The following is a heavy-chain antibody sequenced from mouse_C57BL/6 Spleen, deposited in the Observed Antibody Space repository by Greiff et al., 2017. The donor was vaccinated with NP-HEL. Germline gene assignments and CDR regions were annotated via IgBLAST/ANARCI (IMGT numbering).Heavy chain of an antibody. Sequence: EVKLMESGGGLVKPGGSLKLSCAASGFTFSDYGMHWVRQAPEKGLEWVAYISSGSSTIYYADTVKGRFTISRDNAKNTLFLQMTSLRSEDTAMYYCARSTFYYYAMDYWGQGTSVTVSS. V-gene: IGHV5-17*01. D-gene: IGHD4-1*02. J-gene: IGHJ4*01. CDR2: ISSGSSTI. CDR3: ARSTFYYYAMDY. CDR1: GFTFSDYG.